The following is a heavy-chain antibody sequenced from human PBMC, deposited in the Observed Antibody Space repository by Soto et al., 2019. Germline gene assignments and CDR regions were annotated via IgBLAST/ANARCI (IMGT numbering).Heavy chain of an antibody. V-gene: IGHV4-31*03. CDR2: IYYSGST. CDR3: ARVSPADYYDSSGLDY. CDR1: DDSINSDKYY. D-gene: IGHD3-22*01. J-gene: IGHJ4*02. Sequence: SETLSLTCSVSDDSINSDKYYWGWIRQPPGKGLEWIGYIYYSGSTYYNPSLKSRVTISVDTSKNQFSLKLNSVTAADMAVYYCARVSPADYYDSSGLDYWGQGTLVTVSS.